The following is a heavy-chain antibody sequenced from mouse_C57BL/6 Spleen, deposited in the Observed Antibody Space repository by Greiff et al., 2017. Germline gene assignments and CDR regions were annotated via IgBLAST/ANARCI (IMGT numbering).Heavy chain of an antibody. D-gene: IGHD2-5*01. Sequence: EVQVLQSGAGLVKPGGSLKLSCAASGFTFTSYAMSWVRQTPGKSLEWVATISAGGSYTYYPDKFKGRVTSSRDKAKNTRYLEMSHLKSEDTAMYYCAREDYSSANRFAYWGQGTLVTVSA. J-gene: IGHJ3*01. CDR2: ISAGGSYT. CDR3: AREDYSSANRFAY. V-gene: IGHV5-4*01. CDR1: GFTFTSYA.